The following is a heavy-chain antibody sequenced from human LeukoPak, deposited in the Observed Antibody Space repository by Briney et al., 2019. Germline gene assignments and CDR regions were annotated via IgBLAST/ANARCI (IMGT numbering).Heavy chain of an antibody. Sequence: PGGSLRLSCEASGFSLSTYFVSWIRQAPGKGLEWVSYITNTGRSTNYADAVKGRFTISRDNAKQSVYLEMTDLRAEDTAVYYCAREASGNYHVFDSWGQGTLVTVSS. V-gene: IGHV3-11*04. J-gene: IGHJ4*02. CDR2: ITNTGRST. D-gene: IGHD6-25*01. CDR3: AREASGNYHVFDS. CDR1: GFSLSTYF.